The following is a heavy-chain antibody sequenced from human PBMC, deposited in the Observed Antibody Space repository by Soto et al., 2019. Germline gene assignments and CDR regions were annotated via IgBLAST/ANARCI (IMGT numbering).Heavy chain of an antibody. CDR3: VKEGSGWSYLDH. Sequence: QVQLQESGPGLVKPSGTLSLSCVVSSGSIISTNWWSWVRQPPGRGLEWIGAIYHSGSINYNPSLRSRATISVDKSKNQFSLNLISVTAADTAVYFCVKEGSGWSYLDHWGQGILVTVSS. J-gene: IGHJ4*02. CDR2: IYHSGSI. CDR1: SGSIISTNW. D-gene: IGHD6-19*01. V-gene: IGHV4-4*02.